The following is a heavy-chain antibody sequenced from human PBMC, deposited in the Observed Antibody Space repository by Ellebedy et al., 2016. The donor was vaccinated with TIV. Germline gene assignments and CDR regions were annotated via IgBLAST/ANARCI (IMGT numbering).Heavy chain of an antibody. CDR2: ISNHSHNT. CDR3: VKGAWADD. J-gene: IGHJ4*02. D-gene: IGHD1-26*01. CDR1: EFTFSNYA. Sequence: GGSLRLSXAASEFTFSNYAMTWVRQAPGKGLEWVSGISNHSHNTYYVDSVNGRFTIFKDRSKNTLYLQMNSLRAEDTAIYYCVKGAWADDWGQGTLVTVSS. V-gene: IGHV3-23*01.